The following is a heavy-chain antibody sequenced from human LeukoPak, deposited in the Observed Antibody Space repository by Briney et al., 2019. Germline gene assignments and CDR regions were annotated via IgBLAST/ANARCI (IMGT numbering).Heavy chain of an antibody. J-gene: IGHJ4*02. CDR2: IYYSGST. Sequence: LETLSLTCTVSGGSISSYHWSWIRQPPGTGLEWIGYIYYSGSTNYNPSLKSRVTISVDTSKNQFSLKLSSVTAADTAVYYCARAYGSGSYYNFLAYWGQGTLVTVSS. V-gene: IGHV4-59*01. D-gene: IGHD3-10*01. CDR3: ARAYGSGSYYNFLAY. CDR1: GGSISSYH.